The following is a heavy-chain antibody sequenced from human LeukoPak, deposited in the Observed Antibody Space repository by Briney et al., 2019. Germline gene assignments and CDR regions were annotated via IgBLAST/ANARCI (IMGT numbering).Heavy chain of an antibody. V-gene: IGHV4-59*01. CDR1: GGSICSYY. J-gene: IGHJ2*01. Sequence: SETLSLTCTVSGGSICSYYWSWIRQPPGKGLEWIGYIYYSGSTNYNPSLKSRVTISVDTSKNQFSLKLSSVTAADTAVYYCARGSDLTNPLRYYDFWSGPPDWYFDLWGRGTLVTVSS. CDR3: ARGSDLTNPLRYYDFWSGPPDWYFDL. D-gene: IGHD3-3*01. CDR2: IYYSGST.